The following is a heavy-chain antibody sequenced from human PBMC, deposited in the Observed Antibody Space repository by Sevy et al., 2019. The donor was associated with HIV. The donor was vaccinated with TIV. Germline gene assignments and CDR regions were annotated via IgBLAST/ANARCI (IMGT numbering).Heavy chain of an antibody. CDR1: GFTFRSYV. Sequence: GGSLRLSCAASGFTFRSYVMSWVRQAPGKGLEWVSSISGSGGSTYYADSVKGRFTISRDNFKSTLYLQMNSLRAEDTAVYYCAKAKTVAAGFDYWGQGTPVTVSS. CDR2: ISGSGGST. V-gene: IGHV3-23*01. CDR3: AKAKTVAAGFDY. D-gene: IGHD2-15*01. J-gene: IGHJ4*02.